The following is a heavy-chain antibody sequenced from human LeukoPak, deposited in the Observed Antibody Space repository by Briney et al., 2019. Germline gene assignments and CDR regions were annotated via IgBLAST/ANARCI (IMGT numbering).Heavy chain of an antibody. CDR3: ARQGTSGKELPAYYYYYMDV. CDR2: IYPGDSDT. J-gene: IGHJ6*03. D-gene: IGHD1-26*01. Sequence: KVGESLKISCKGSGYSFTSYWIGWVRQMPGKGLEWMGIIYPGDSDTRYSPSFQGQVTISADKSISTAYLQWSSLKASDTAMYYCARQGTSGKELPAYYYYYMDVWGKGTTVTVSS. CDR1: GYSFTSYW. V-gene: IGHV5-51*01.